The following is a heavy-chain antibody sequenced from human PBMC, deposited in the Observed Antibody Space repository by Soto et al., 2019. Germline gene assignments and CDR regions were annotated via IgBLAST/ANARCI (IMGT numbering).Heavy chain of an antibody. J-gene: IGHJ6*02. D-gene: IGHD6-13*01. CDR2: ISSSSSYI. CDR1: GFTFSSYS. Sequence: LASAASGFTFSSYSMNWVRQAPGKGLEWVSSISSSSSYIYYADSVKGRFTISRDNAKKSLYLQMNSLRAEDTAVYYCARDGKKLAPYYYYGMDVWGQGTTVTGSS. V-gene: IGHV3-21*01. CDR3: ARDGKKLAPYYYYGMDV.